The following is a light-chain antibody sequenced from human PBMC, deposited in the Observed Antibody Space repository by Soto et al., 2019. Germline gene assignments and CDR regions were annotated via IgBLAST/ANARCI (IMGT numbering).Light chain of an antibody. J-gene: IGLJ3*02. CDR3: QTWSTDIRV. CDR2: VNSDGSH. V-gene: IGLV4-69*01. Sequence: QLVLTQSPSASASLGASDKLTCTLSSGHNSYAIAWHQQQPEKGPRYLMKVNSDGSHSKGDGIPDRFSGSSSGAERYLTISSLQSEDEADYYCQTWSTDIRVFGGGTKLTFL. CDR1: SGHNSYA.